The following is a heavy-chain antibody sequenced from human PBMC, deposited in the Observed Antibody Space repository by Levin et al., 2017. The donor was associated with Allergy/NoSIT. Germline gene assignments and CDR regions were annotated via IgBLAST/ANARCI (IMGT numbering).Heavy chain of an antibody. D-gene: IGHD3-22*01. Sequence: GGSLRLSCAASGFTFSSYAMSWVRQAPGKGLEWVSAISGSGGSTYYADSVKGRFTISRDNSKNTLYLQMNSLRAEDTAVYYCAKDQYYYDSSGYYLTSDAFDIWGQGTMVTVSS. CDR1: GFTFSSYA. J-gene: IGHJ3*02. CDR3: AKDQYYYDSSGYYLTSDAFDI. CDR2: ISGSGGST. V-gene: IGHV3-23*01.